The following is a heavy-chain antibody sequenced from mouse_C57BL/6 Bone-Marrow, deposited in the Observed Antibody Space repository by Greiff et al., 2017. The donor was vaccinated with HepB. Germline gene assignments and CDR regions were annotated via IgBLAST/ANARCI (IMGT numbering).Heavy chain of an antibody. V-gene: IGHV1-81*01. CDR3: ARGIGTYCGSSGGWYFDV. CDR2: IYPRSGNT. Sequence: VKLMESGAELARPGASVKLSCKASGYTFTSYGIRWVKQRTGQGLEWIGEIYPRSGNTYYNEKFKGKATLTADESSSTAYMELRSLTSEDSAVYFCARGIGTYCGSSGGWYFDVWGTGTTVTVSS. J-gene: IGHJ1*03. D-gene: IGHD1-1*01. CDR1: GYTFTSYG.